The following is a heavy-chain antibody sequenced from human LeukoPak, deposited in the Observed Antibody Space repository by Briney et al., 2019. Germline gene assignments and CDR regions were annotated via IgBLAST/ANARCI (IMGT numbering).Heavy chain of an antibody. D-gene: IGHD3-22*01. CDR3: ARDPALNYYDSSGYYFDY. Sequence: PGGSLRLSCAASGFTFSSYYMSWIRQAPGKGLEWVSYISSSGSTIYDADSVKGRFTISRDNAKNSLYLQMNSLRAEDTAVYYCARDPALNYYDSSGYYFDYWGQGTLVTVSS. CDR2: ISSSGSTI. V-gene: IGHV3-11*01. CDR1: GFTFSSYY. J-gene: IGHJ4*02.